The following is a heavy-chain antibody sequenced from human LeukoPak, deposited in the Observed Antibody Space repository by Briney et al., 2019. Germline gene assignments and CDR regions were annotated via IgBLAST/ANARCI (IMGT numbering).Heavy chain of an antibody. V-gene: IGHV4-31*03. D-gene: IGHD3-10*01. CDR2: IYYSGST. Sequence: PSQTLSLTCTVSGGSISSGGYYWRWIRQHPGKGLEWIGYIYYSGSTYYNPSLKSRVTISVDTSKNQFSLKLSSVTAADTAVYYCARGSYYYGSGSYSWFDPWGQGTLVTVSS. J-gene: IGHJ5*02. CDR1: GGSISSGGYY. CDR3: ARGSYYYGSGSYSWFDP.